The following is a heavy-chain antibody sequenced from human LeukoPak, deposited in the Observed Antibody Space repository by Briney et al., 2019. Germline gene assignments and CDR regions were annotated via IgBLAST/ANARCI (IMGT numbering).Heavy chain of an antibody. Sequence: PGGSLRLSCAASGFTFSDYYMSWIRQAPGKGLEWVSYISSSGSTIYYADSVKGRFTISRDNAKNSLYLQMNSLRAEDTAVYYCARDHLGYCSGGSCTDIDYWGQGTLVTVSS. CDR2: ISSSGSTI. V-gene: IGHV3-11*01. CDR1: GFTFSDYY. J-gene: IGHJ4*02. CDR3: ARDHLGYCSGGSCTDIDY. D-gene: IGHD2-15*01.